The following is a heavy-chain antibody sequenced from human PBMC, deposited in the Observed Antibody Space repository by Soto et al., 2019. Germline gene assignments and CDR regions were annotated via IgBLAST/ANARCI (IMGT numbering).Heavy chain of an antibody. V-gene: IGHV3-30*03. CDR3: ATDLRNGDGYTLEYGMDV. Sequence: QVQLVESGGGVVQPGRSLRLSCAASGFTFSSYGMHWVRQAPGKGLEWVAVISYDGSNKYYADAVKGRFTISRDNSKNTLYLQMNSLRAEDTAVYYCATDLRNGDGYTLEYGMDVWGQGTTVTVSS. D-gene: IGHD5-12*01. CDR2: ISYDGSNK. CDR1: GFTFSSYG. J-gene: IGHJ6*01.